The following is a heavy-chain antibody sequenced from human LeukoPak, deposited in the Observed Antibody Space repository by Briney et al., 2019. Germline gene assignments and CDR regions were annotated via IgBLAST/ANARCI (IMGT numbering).Heavy chain of an antibody. CDR2: ISAYNGNT. CDR3: VRDLGVDTSMIFFDY. J-gene: IGHJ4*02. V-gene: IGHV1-18*01. D-gene: IGHD5-18*01. Sequence: GASVKVSCRASGYTFTSFGISWVRQAPGQGLEWMGWISAYNGNTKSAQEFQGRVIMTTDTSTNTAYMELRSLRSDDTAVFYCVRDLGVDTSMIFFDYWGQGTLVTVSS. CDR1: GYTFTSFG.